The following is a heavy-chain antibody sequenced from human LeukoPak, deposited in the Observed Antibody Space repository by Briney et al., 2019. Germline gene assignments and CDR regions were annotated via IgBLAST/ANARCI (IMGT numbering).Heavy chain of an antibody. CDR1: GFTVSSNY. D-gene: IGHD3-22*01. J-gene: IGHJ4*02. V-gene: IGHV3-53*05. Sequence: GGSLRLSCAASGFTVSSNYMSWVRQAPGKGLEWVSVIYSGGSTYYADSVKGRFTISRDNAKNSLDLQMNSLRAEDTALYYCARDYSYYYDSSGPIDYWGQGTLVTVSS. CDR2: IYSGGST. CDR3: ARDYSYYYDSSGPIDY.